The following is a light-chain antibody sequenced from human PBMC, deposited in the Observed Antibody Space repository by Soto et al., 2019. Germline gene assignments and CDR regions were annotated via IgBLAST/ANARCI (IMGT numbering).Light chain of an antibody. V-gene: IGLV2-8*01. CDR3: SSYAGSNTQV. CDR2: EVS. CDR1: SSDVGGYNY. J-gene: IGLJ3*02. Sequence: QSVLTQPPSASGSPGQSVTISCTGTSSDVGGYNYVSWYQQHPGKAPKLMIYEVSKRPSGVPDRFSGSKSGNTASLTVSGLQAEDEADYYCSSYAGSNTQVFGGGTKLTVL.